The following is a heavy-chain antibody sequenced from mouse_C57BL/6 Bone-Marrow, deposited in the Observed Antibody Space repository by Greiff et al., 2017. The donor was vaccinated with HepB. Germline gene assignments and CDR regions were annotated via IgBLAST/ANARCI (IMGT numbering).Heavy chain of an antibody. D-gene: IGHD1-1*01. CDR3: ARSTVVAPDAY. CDR1: GYTFTDYY. Sequence: LQQSGAELVRPGASVKLSCKASGYTFTDYYINWVKQRPGQGLEWIARIYPGSGNTYYNEKFKGKATLTAEKSSSTAYMQLSSLTSEDSAVYFCARSTVVAPDAYWGQGTLVTVSA. CDR2: IYPGSGNT. V-gene: IGHV1-76*01. J-gene: IGHJ3*01.